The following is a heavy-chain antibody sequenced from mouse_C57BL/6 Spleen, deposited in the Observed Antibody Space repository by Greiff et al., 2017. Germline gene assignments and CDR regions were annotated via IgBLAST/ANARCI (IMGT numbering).Heavy chain of an antibody. Sequence: VKLVESGPGLVQPSQSLSITCTVSGFSLTSYGVHWVRQSPGKGLEWLGVIWRGGSTDYNAAFMSRLSITKDNSKSQVFFKMNSLQADDTAIYYCAKKGGDYDWFAYWGQGTLVTVSA. CDR1: GFSLTSYG. CDR3: AKKGGDYDWFAY. V-gene: IGHV2-5*01. J-gene: IGHJ3*01. CDR2: IWRGGST. D-gene: IGHD2-4*01.